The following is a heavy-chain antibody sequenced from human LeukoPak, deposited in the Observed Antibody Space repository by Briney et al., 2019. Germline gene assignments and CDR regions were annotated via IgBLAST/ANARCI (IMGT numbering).Heavy chain of an antibody. J-gene: IGHJ4*02. CDR1: GNSISSGDYY. V-gene: IGHV4-61*02. D-gene: IGHD3-10*01. CDR3: ARQTGSGLFSLP. CDR2: IYTSGST. Sequence: SQTLSLTCTVSGNSISSGDYYWSWIRQPAGKGLEWIGRIYTSGSTTYNPSLKSRVTISGDTSENQFSLRLSSVTAADTAVYYCARQTGSGLFSLPGGQGTLVTVSS.